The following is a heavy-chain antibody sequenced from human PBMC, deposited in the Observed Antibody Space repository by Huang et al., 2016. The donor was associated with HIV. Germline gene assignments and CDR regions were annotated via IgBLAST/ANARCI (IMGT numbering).Heavy chain of an antibody. D-gene: IGHD4-17*01. CDR2: MKPNTGNP. CDR3: ARSAYGDLDY. J-gene: IGHJ4*02. CDR1: GYTFTNYD. V-gene: IGHV1-8*02. Sequence: QVHLVQSGAEVKKPGASVKVSCKASGYTFTNYDINWVRQAPGRGLEGMGWMKPNTGNPGFAQSFQGRVTMTRKTSINTADMELTSLTSEDTAVYYCARSAYGDLDYWGLGTLVIVSS.